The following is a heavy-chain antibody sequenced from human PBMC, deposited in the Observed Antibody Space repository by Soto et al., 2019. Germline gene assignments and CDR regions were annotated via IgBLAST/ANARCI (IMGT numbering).Heavy chain of an antibody. V-gene: IGHV3-23*01. Sequence: GGSLRLSCAASGFTFSSYAMSWVRQAPGKGLEWVSAISGSGGSTYYADSVKGRFTISRDNSKNTLYLQMNSLRAEDTAVYYCAKGRIVVVPAAIGDFDYWGQGTLVTVSS. J-gene: IGHJ4*02. CDR2: ISGSGGST. D-gene: IGHD2-2*01. CDR1: GFTFSSYA. CDR3: AKGRIVVVPAAIGDFDY.